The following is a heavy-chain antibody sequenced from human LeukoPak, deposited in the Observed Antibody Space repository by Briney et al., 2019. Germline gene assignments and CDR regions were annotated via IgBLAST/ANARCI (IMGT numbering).Heavy chain of an antibody. V-gene: IGHV4-59*08. CDR2: IHYSGST. CDR3: ARHPTTMTTPP. CDR1: GASISNYY. J-gene: IGHJ5*02. Sequence: SETLSLTCTVSGASISNYYWSWIRQPPGKGLEWIGYIHYSGSTDYNPSLKSRVPMSVDTSKNQFSLRLSSVTAADTAMYYCARHPTTMTTPPWGQGTLVTVSS. D-gene: IGHD4-17*01.